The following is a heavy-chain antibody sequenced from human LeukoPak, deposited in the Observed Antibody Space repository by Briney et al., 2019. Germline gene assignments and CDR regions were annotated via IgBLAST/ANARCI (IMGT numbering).Heavy chain of an antibody. CDR3: AKSVAIYSYYGLDV. J-gene: IGHJ6*02. CDR2: ISGSGGST. Sequence: PGGSLRLSCAASGFTFSSYAMSWVRQTPGKGLEWVSAISGSGGSTYYADSVKGRFTISRDSSKNTLFLQMNSLRAEDTAPYYCAKSVAIYSYYGLDVWGQGTTVAVSS. D-gene: IGHD3-3*01. V-gene: IGHV3-23*01. CDR1: GFTFSSYA.